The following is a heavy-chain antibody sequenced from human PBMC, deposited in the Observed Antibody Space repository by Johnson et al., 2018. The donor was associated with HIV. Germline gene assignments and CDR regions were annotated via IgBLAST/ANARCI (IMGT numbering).Heavy chain of an antibody. CDR2: IRYDGHNR. CDR3: AKLVGATHPLDI. CDR1: GFTVSSNY. Sequence: QVLLVESGGGLIQPGGSLRLSCAASGFTVSSNYMSWVRQAPGKGLEWVAFIRYDGHNRNYADSVKGRFSISRDNSKNTLYLQMNRLRTEDTALYYCAKLVGATHPLDIWGQGTMVTV. V-gene: IGHV3-30*02. D-gene: IGHD1-26*01. J-gene: IGHJ3*02.